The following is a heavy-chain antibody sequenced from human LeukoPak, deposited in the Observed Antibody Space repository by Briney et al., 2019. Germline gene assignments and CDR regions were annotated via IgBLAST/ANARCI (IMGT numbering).Heavy chain of an antibody. CDR2: IYPGDSDT. V-gene: IGHV5-51*01. J-gene: IGHJ3*02. CDR1: GYKFTRCW. Sequence: GESLKISCKDSGYKFTRCWIGWVRQMPGKGLGWMGIIYPGDSDTRYSPSFQGQVTISADKSISTAYLQWSSLKASDTAMYYCARQRSTAYYDSSGLPYDAFDIWGQGTMVTVSS. CDR3: ARQRSTAYYDSSGLPYDAFDI. D-gene: IGHD3-22*01.